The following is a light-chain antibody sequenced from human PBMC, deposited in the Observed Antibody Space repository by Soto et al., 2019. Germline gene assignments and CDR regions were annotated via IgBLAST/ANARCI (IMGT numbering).Light chain of an antibody. CDR1: SSDVGIYKY. J-gene: IGLJ2*01. CDR3: SSFTSSSTVV. V-gene: IGLV2-14*01. Sequence: QSALTQPASVSGSPGQSITISCTGTSSDVGIYKYVSWYQQHPGKAPNLMIYEVANRPSGVSNRFSGSKSGNTASLTISGLQAEDEADYYGSSFTSSSTVVFGGGTKVTVL. CDR2: EVA.